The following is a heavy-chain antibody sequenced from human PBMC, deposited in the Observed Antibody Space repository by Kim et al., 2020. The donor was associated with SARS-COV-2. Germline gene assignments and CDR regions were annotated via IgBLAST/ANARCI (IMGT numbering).Heavy chain of an antibody. Sequence: STNSTPSLKSRGTISVDTSNNHCSLKLSSVTAADTAVYYCARGRDYWFDPWGQGTLVTVSS. CDR2: ST. J-gene: IGHJ5*02. CDR3: ARGRDYWFDP. V-gene: IGHV4-34*04.